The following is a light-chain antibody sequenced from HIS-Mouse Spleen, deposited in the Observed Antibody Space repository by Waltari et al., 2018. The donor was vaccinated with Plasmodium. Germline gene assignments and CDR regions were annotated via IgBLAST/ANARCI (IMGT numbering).Light chain of an antibody. V-gene: IGLV3-10*01. Sequence: SYELTQPPSVSVSPGQTARITCSGDALPKKYAYWSQQKSGKAPVLVIYEDSKRPSGIPERFSGARSGTMATLTISGAQVGDEADYYCYSTDSSGNHRVFGGGTKLTVL. CDR3: YSTDSSGNHRV. CDR1: ALPKKY. CDR2: EDS. J-gene: IGLJ3*02.